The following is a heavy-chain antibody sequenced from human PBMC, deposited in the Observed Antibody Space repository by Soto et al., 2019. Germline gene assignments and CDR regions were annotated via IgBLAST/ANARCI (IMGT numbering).Heavy chain of an antibody. V-gene: IGHV3-48*01. D-gene: IGHD3-22*01. CDR1: GFTFSSYI. CDR3: ARVYDSSFWYYYGMDV. Sequence: PGGSLRLSCAASGFTFSSYIMNWVRQAPGKGLEWVSYISSSSSTIYYADSVKGRFTISRDNAKNSLYLQMNSLRAEDTAVYYCARVYDSSFWYYYGMDVWGQGTTVTVSS. J-gene: IGHJ6*02. CDR2: ISSSSSTI.